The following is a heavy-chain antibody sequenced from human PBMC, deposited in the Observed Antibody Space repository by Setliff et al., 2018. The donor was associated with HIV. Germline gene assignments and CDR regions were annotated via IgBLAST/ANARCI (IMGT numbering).Heavy chain of an antibody. CDR1: GFTFDDYA. J-gene: IGHJ6*02. CDR2: ISWNRGSI. CDR3: AKDEGGRYYYYGMDV. Sequence: GGSLRLSCAASGFTFDDYAMHWVRQAPGKGLEWVSGISWNRGSIGYADSVKGRFTISRDNAKNSLYLQMNSLRAEDTALYYCAKDEGGRYYYYGMDVWGQGTTVTVSS. D-gene: IGHD2-15*01. V-gene: IGHV3-9*01.